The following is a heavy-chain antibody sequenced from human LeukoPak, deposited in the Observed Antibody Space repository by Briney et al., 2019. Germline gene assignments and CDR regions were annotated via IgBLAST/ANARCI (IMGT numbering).Heavy chain of an antibody. V-gene: IGHV4-30-2*01. CDR2: IYHSGST. CDR1: GGSISSGGYS. CDR3: ASGRNYFDY. Sequence: SQTLSLTCAVSGGSISSGGYSWSWIRQPPGKGLEWIGYIYHSGSTYYNPSLKSRVTISVDRSKNQFSLKLSSVTAADTAVYYCASGRNYFDYWGQGTLVTVSS. J-gene: IGHJ4*02.